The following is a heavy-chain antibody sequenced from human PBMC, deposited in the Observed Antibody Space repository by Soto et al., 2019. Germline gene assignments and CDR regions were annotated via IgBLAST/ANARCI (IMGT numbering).Heavy chain of an antibody. Sequence: PSDTLSLTCTVSGGSISIGGYYWSWILHHPGKGLEWIGYIYYSGSTYYNPSLKSRVTISVDTPKNQFSLKLSSVTAADTAVYYCARVYTSMGATCVSYWGQGTLVTVSS. CDR1: GGSISIGGYY. CDR3: ARVYTSMGATCVSY. J-gene: IGHJ4*02. D-gene: IGHD1-26*01. V-gene: IGHV4-31*03. CDR2: IYYSGST.